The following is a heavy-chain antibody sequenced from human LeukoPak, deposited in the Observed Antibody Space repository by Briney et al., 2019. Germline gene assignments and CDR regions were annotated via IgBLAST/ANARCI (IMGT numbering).Heavy chain of an antibody. CDR1: GGSISSGDYY. Sequence: SETLSLTCTVSGGSISSGDYYWSWIRQPAGKGLEWIGRIYTSGSTNYNPSLKSRVTMSVDTSKNQFSLKLSSVTAADTAVYYCARAKLGWFDPWGQGTLVTVSS. CDR2: IYTSGST. CDR3: ARAKLGWFDP. J-gene: IGHJ5*02. V-gene: IGHV4-61*02. D-gene: IGHD3-10*01.